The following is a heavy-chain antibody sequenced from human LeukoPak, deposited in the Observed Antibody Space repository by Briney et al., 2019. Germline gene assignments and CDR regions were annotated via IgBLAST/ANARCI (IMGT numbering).Heavy chain of an antibody. D-gene: IGHD4-23*01. Sequence: ASVKVSCKASGYTSTSYDINWVRQATGQGLEWMGWMNPNSGNTGYAQKFQGRVTMTRNTSISTAYMELSSLRSEDTAVYYCARGPVVSPVKNWFDPWGQGTLVTVSS. J-gene: IGHJ5*02. CDR2: MNPNSGNT. CDR3: ARGPVVSPVKNWFDP. V-gene: IGHV1-8*01. CDR1: GYTSTSYD.